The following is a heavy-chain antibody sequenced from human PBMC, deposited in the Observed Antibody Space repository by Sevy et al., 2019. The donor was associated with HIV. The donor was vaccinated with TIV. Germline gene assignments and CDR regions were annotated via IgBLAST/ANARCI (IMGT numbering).Heavy chain of an antibody. D-gene: IGHD6-13*01. CDR3: ATHAGIAAAGRVFDY. CDR1: GFTFSDHY. CDR2: TRNKADSYTT. V-gene: IGHV3-72*01. Sequence: GGSLRLSCAASGFTFSDHYMEWVRQAPGKGLEWVGRTRNKADSYTTEYAASVKGRFTISRDDSKNSLYLQMNSLKTDETAVYYCATHAGIAAAGRVFDYWGQGSLVTVSS. J-gene: IGHJ4*02.